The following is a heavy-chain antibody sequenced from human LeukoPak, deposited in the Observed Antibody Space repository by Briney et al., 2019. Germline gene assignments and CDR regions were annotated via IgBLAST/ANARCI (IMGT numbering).Heavy chain of an antibody. V-gene: IGHV4-61*02. D-gene: IGHD5-24*01. CDR1: GASISSGNYF. CDR2: LYTSGST. Sequence: SQTLSLTCNVSGASISSGNYFWSWIRQPAGKGLQWIGRLYTSGSTDYNPSLKSRVTISGDTSKNLSSLTLSSVTAADTALYYCARDGKEGGYNYDYWGQGTLVTVSS. J-gene: IGHJ4*01. CDR3: ARDGKEGGYNYDY.